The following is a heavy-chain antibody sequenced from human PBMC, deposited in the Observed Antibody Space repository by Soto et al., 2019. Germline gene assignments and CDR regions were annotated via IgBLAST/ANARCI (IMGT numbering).Heavy chain of an antibody. CDR3: AKALGNPYYSYCMDV. Sequence: EVQLLDSGGGLVQPGGSLRLSCAASGFNFNIYAMTWVRQAPGKGLEWVSTISPGGDSTYFADSVKGRVTISKDNSKNILSLIMNSLRAEDTGAYFCAKALGNPYYSYCMDVWGTGTTVTVSS. CDR2: ISPGGDST. CDR1: GFNFNIYA. V-gene: IGHV3-23*01. J-gene: IGHJ6*03. D-gene: IGHD1-1*01.